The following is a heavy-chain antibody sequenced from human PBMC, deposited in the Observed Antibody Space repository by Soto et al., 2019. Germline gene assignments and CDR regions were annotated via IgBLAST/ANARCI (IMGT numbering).Heavy chain of an antibody. J-gene: IGHJ6*02. CDR1: GGSISSSSYY. V-gene: IGHV4-39*01. Sequence: PSETLSLTCTVSGGSISSSSYYWGWIRQPPGKGLEWMGSIYYSGSTYYNPSLKSRVTISVDMSKNQFSLKLSSVTAADTAVYYCARRIAYYDILTGYSTPQDPYYYYYGMDVWGQGTTVTVSS. D-gene: IGHD3-9*01. CDR2: IYYSGST. CDR3: ARRIAYYDILTGYSTPQDPYYYYYGMDV.